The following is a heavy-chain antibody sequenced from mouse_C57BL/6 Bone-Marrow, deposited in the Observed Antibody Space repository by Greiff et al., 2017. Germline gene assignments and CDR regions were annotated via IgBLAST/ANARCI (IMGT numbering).Heavy chain of an antibody. CDR1: GYTFTSYG. D-gene: IGHD2-1*01. V-gene: IGHV1-81*01. Sequence: QVQLQQSGAELARPGASVKLSCKASGYTFTSYGISWVKQRTGQGLEWIGEIYPRSGNTYYNEKFKGKATLTADKSSSTAYMELRSLTSEDSAVYFCARLDGNYFAGFDYWGQGTMVTVSA. CDR2: IYPRSGNT. CDR3: ARLDGNYFAGFDY. J-gene: IGHJ3*01.